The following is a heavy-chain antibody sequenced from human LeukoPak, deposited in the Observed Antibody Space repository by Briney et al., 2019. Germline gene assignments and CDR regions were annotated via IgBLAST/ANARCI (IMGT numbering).Heavy chain of an antibody. Sequence: SETLSLTCTVSGGSISYYYWSWIRQPPGKGLEWIGYIYYSGSTNYNPSLKSRVTISVDTSKNQFSLKLSSVTAADTAVYYCAKGSDRDYYYYYMDVWGKGTTVTVSS. J-gene: IGHJ6*03. CDR2: IYYSGST. CDR1: GGSISYYY. V-gene: IGHV4-59*12. CDR3: AKGSDRDYYYYYMDV.